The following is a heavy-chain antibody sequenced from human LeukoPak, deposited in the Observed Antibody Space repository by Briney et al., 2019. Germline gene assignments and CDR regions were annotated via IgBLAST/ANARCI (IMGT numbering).Heavy chain of an antibody. Sequence: SETLSLTCSVSGGSISSSSYYWGWIRQPPGKGLEWIGSIYYSGSTYYNPSLKSRVTISVDTSKNQFSLKLSSVTAADTAVYYCASIFERALWAFDYWGQGTLVTVSS. D-gene: IGHD3-10*01. J-gene: IGHJ4*02. V-gene: IGHV4-39*07. CDR3: ASIFERALWAFDY. CDR2: IYYSGST. CDR1: GGSISSSSYY.